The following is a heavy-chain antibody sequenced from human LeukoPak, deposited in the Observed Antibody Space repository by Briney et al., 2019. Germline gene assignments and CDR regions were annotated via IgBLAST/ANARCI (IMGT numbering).Heavy chain of an antibody. Sequence: PRGSLTLSCAASGFTFSKYAMSWVRQAPGKGLEWVSSISGSSTFISYADSVKGRFTISRDNAKKSLFMHRNSVRAEDTALYYCAREAAGGTHWIDAWGQGTLVTVSS. D-gene: IGHD6-13*01. CDR1: GFTFSKYA. V-gene: IGHV3-21*01. J-gene: IGHJ5*02. CDR2: ISGSSTFI. CDR3: AREAAGGTHWIDA.